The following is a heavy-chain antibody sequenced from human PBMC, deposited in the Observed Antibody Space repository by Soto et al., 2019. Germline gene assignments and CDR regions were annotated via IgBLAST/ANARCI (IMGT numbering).Heavy chain of an antibody. CDR1: GGSISSGGYY. J-gene: IGHJ6*02. V-gene: IGHV4-31*03. Sequence: PSETLSLTCTVSGGSISSGGYYWSWIRQHPGKGLEWIGYIYYSGSTYYNPSLKSRVTISVDTSKNQFSLKLSSVTAADTAVYYCAREIVTGEGGGMDVWGQGTTVTVS. CDR2: IYYSGST. CDR3: AREIVTGEGGGMDV. D-gene: IGHD7-27*01.